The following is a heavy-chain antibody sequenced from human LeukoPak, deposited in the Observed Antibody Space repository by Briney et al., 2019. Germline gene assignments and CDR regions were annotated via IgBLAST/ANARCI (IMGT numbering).Heavy chain of an antibody. V-gene: IGHV3-33*01. J-gene: IGHJ4*02. CDR2: IWYDGSNK. CDR3: ARRMSWSFDY. CDR1: GFTFSSYG. Sequence: GGSLRLSCAASGFTFSSYGMHWVRQAPGKGREWVAVIWYDGSNKYYADSVKGRFTISRDNSKNTLYLQMNSLRAEDTAVYYCARRMSWSFDYWGQGTLVTVSS. D-gene: IGHD6-13*01.